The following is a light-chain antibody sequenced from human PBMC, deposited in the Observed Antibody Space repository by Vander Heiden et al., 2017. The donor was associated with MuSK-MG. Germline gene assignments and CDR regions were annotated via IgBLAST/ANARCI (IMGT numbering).Light chain of an antibody. V-gene: IGKV1-33*01. J-gene: IGKJ5*01. CDR1: QDISNY. Sequence: DIQMTQSPSSLSASVVDRVTITCQASQDISNYLNWYQQKPGKAPKLLSYDASNLETGVPSRFSGRGSGTDFTFTISRLQHEDSATYYCQQYDKLPITFGQGTRLEIK. CDR3: QQYDKLPIT. CDR2: DAS.